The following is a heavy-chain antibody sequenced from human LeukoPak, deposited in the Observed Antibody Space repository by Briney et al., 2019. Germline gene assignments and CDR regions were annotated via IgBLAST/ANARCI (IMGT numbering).Heavy chain of an antibody. V-gene: IGHV1-18*01. J-gene: IGHJ5*02. CDR3: ARDMRVVVVPAAIWWFDP. CDR1: GYTFTSYG. CDR2: ISAYNGNT. Sequence: ASVKVSCKASGYTFTSYGISWVRQAPGQGLEWMGWISAYNGNTNYAQKLQGRVTMTTDTSTSTAYMDLRSLRSDDTAVYYCARDMRVVVVPAAIWWFDPWGQGTLVTVSS. D-gene: IGHD2-2*01.